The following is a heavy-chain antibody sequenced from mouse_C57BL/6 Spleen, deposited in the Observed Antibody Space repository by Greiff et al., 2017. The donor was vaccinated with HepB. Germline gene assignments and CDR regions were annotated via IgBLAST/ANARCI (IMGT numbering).Heavy chain of an antibody. Sequence: VQLQQPGAELVKPGASVKLSCKASGFTFTSYWMHWVKQRPGRGLEWIGRIDPNSGGTKYNEKFKSKATLTVDKPSSTAYMQLSSLTSADSAVYYCARETNWDYYFDYWGQGTTLTVSS. CDR3: ARETNWDYYFDY. J-gene: IGHJ2*01. CDR2: IDPNSGGT. D-gene: IGHD4-1*01. CDR1: GFTFTSYW. V-gene: IGHV1-72*01.